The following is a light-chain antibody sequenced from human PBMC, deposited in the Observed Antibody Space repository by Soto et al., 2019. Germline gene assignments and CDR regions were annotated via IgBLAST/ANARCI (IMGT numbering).Light chain of an antibody. Sequence: VMTQFPATLSVSPGERATLSCRTSPSVSSNLAWYQQKPGQAPTLLIYGASTRVSGVAARFSGSGSGSEFTLAMSSLQSEDFAVYYCQQYSNWPPWTFGQGTKVEIK. V-gene: IGKV3-15*01. CDR1: PSVSSN. CDR2: GAS. CDR3: QQYSNWPPWT. J-gene: IGKJ1*01.